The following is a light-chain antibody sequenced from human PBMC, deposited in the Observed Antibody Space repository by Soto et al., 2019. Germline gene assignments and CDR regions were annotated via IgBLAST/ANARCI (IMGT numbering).Light chain of an antibody. Sequence: AIRMTQSPSSLSASTGDRVTITCRASQGISSYLAWYQQKPGKAPKLLIYAASTLQSGVPSRFSGSGSGTDFTLTLRCLQSEDFATYYCQQYYSYPLLTFGPGTKVDIK. CDR1: QGISSY. CDR3: QQYYSYPLLT. J-gene: IGKJ3*01. CDR2: AAS. V-gene: IGKV1-8*01.